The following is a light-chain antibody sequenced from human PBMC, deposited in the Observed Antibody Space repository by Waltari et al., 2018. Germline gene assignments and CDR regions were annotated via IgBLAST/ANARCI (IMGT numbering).Light chain of an antibody. CDR1: SSDVGNNNH. CDR2: EVS. CDR3: LSYAATVSFG. J-gene: IGLJ2*01. Sequence: QPALTQPASVSGSPGQSITISCTGTSSDVGNNNHVCWYQKHPAKVPTLTIYEVSKRPSGVSDRFSGSKSGNTASLTISGLQAEDEADYYCLSYAATVSFGFGGGTKLTVL. V-gene: IGLV2-23*02.